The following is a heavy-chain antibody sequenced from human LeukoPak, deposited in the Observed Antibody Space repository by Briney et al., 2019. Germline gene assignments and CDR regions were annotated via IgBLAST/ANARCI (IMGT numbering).Heavy chain of an antibody. D-gene: IGHD5-18*01. J-gene: IGHJ4*02. Sequence: GGSLRLSCAASGFTFSSYSMNWVRQAPGKGLEWVSSISSSSSYIYYADSVKGRFTISRDNAKNSLYLQMNSLRAEYTAVYYCARDRDSYGYLGQDFDYWGQGTLLTVSS. V-gene: IGHV3-21*01. CDR3: ARDRDSYGYLGQDFDY. CDR1: GFTFSSYS. CDR2: ISSSSSYI.